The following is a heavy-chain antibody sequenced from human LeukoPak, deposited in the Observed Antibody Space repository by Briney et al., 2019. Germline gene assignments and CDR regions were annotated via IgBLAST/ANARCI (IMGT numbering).Heavy chain of an antibody. J-gene: IGHJ4*02. CDR1: GGSFSGYY. CDR3: ARHHVGDGYKLDY. CDR2: INHSGST. Sequence: SETLSLTCAVYGGSFSGYYWSWIRQPPGKGLEWIGEINHSGSTNYNPSLKSRVTISVDTSKNQFSLKLSSVTAADTAVYYCARHHVGDGYKLDYWGQGTLVTVSS. D-gene: IGHD5-24*01. V-gene: IGHV4-34*01.